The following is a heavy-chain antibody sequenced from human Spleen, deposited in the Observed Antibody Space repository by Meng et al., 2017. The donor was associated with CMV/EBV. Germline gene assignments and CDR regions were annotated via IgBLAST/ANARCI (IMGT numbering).Heavy chain of an antibody. CDR1: GGSISSSSYY. V-gene: IGHV4-39*07. D-gene: IGHD2/OR15-2a*01. J-gene: IGHJ3*02. CDR3: ARVLSPREAFDI. CDR2: IYYSGST. Sequence: SETLSLTCTVSGGSISSSSYYWGWIRQPPGKGLEWIGSIYYSGSTYYNPSLKSRVTISVDTSKNQFSLKLSSVTAADTAVYYCARVLSPREAFDIWGQGTMVTV.